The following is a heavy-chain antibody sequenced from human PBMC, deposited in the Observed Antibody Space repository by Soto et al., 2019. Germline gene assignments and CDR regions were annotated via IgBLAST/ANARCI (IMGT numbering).Heavy chain of an antibody. J-gene: IGHJ4*02. CDR2: ISYSGIT. D-gene: IGHD3-10*01. Sequence: SETLSLTCTVSGGSISTHHWSRIRQPPGKGLEWIGYISYSGITAYNPSHGSRVTISIDTSKNTLYLQMNSLRAEDTAVYYCMNLYSYSSGSYYKWGQGTLVTVSS. CDR3: MNLYSYSSGSYYK. CDR1: GGSISTHH. V-gene: IGHV4-59*11.